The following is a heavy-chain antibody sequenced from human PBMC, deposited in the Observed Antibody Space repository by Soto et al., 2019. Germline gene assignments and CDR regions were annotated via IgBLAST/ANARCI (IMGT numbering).Heavy chain of an antibody. CDR3: ERDRSDYVCGSYRPPNDYGMDV. CDR1: VFTFSTYS. Sequence: GGSLRLSCAASVFTFSTYSMNCVRQAPWQWLEWFSSISSSSSYIYYADSVKGRFTISRDNAKNSLYLQMNSLRADDTAVYYCERDRSDYVCGSYRPPNDYGMDVWGQGTTVTVSS. J-gene: IGHJ6*02. D-gene: IGHD3-16*02. V-gene: IGHV3-21*01. CDR2: ISSSSSYI.